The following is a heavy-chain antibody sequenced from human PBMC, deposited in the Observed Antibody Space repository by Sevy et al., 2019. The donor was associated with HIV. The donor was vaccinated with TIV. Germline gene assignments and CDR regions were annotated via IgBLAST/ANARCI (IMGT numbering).Heavy chain of an antibody. V-gene: IGHV3-23*01. J-gene: IGHJ6*02. D-gene: IGHD3-22*01. Sequence: GGYLRLSCAASGFTFSTYAMSWVRQAPGKGLEWVSVISGSGGDTYYAESVKGRFTISRDNSKNTLYLQMNSLRAEDTAVYYCAKNAYYYDGSGYSMSQWYYGMDVWGQGTTVTVSS. CDR3: AKNAYYYDGSGYSMSQWYYGMDV. CDR2: ISGSGGDT. CDR1: GFTFSTYA.